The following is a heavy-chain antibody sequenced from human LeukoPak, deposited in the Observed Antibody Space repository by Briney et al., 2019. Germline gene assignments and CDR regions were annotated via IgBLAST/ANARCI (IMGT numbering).Heavy chain of an antibody. D-gene: IGHD3-22*01. Sequence: GGSLRLSCAASGFTFSSYAMHWVRQAPGKGLEYVSAISSNGGSTYYANSVKGRFTISRDNAKNSLSLKVNSLSAEDTAVYYCARSRSGYYEDYWGQGTLVTVSS. CDR1: GFTFSSYA. V-gene: IGHV3-64*01. CDR2: ISSNGGST. CDR3: ARSRSGYYEDY. J-gene: IGHJ4*02.